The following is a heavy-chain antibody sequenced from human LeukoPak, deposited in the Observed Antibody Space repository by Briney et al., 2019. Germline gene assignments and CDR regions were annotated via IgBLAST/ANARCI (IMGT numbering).Heavy chain of an antibody. CDR2: IYSGGRT. D-gene: IGHD3-16*01. V-gene: IGHV3-53*01. CDR1: GFTVSSNY. Sequence: GGSLRLSCAASGFTVSSNYMSWVRQAPGKGLEWVSVIYSGGRTYYAESVKGRFTVSRDNSKNTVYLQMNGLRAEDTAVYYCARVGGDDYGDSWGQGTLVTVSS. J-gene: IGHJ4*02. CDR3: ARVGGDDYGDS.